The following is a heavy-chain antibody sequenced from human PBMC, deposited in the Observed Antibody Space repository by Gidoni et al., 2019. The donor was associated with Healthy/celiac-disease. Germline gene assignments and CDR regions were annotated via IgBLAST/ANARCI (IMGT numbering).Heavy chain of an antibody. V-gene: IGHV3-30*18. J-gene: IGHJ6*02. CDR1: GFTFSSYG. D-gene: IGHD2-2*01. CDR2: ISYDGSNK. CDR3: AKDLRVVPDSYYYGMDV. Sequence: QVQLVESGGGVVQPGRSLRLSCAASGFTFSSYGMHWVRHAPGKGLEWVAVISYDGSNKYYADSVKGRFTISRDNSKNTLYLQMNSLRAEDTAVYYCAKDLRVVPDSYYYGMDVWGQGTTVTVSS.